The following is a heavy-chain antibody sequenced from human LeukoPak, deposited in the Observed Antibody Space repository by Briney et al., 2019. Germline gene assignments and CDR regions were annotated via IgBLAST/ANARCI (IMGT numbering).Heavy chain of an antibody. J-gene: IGHJ4*02. CDR1: GGSFSGYY. Sequence: PSETLSLTCAVSGGSFSGYYWSWIRQPPGKGLEWIGEINHSGSTNYNPSLKSRVTISVDTSKNQFSLMLSSVTAADTAVYYCARGQWFRAFWSRGTPVTVSS. D-gene: IGHD3-10*01. CDR2: INHSGST. V-gene: IGHV4-34*01. CDR3: ARGQWFRAF.